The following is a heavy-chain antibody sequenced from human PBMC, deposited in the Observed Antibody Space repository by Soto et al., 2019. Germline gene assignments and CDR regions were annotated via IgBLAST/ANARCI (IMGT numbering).Heavy chain of an antibody. V-gene: IGHV3-15*07. CDR3: STYDTDDITTVWASSYYYVMDV. Sequence: EVQLVESGGGLVEPGGSLRLSCVASGFTFTKDWMNWVRQAPGQGLEWVGRIKSQTDGGTTDYAAYVKGRFTISRDDSKSTVNLQMKNVNTEDTAVYYCSTYDTDDITTVWASSYYYVMDVWGQGTTVTVSS. CDR2: IKSQTDGGTT. J-gene: IGHJ6*02. D-gene: IGHD3-9*01. CDR1: GFTFTKDW.